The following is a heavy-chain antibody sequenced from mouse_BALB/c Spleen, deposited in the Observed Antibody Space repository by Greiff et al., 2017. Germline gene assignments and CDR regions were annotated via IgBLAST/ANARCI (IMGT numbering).Heavy chain of an antibody. J-gene: IGHJ4*01. CDR1: GFTFSSFG. D-gene: IGHD2-1*01. CDR3: ARLGNSHAMDY. V-gene: IGHV5-17*02. CDR2: ISSGSSTI. Sequence: EVQVEESGGGLVQPGGSRKLSCAASGFTFSSFGMHWVRQAPEKGLEWVAYISSGSSTIYYADTVKGRFTISRDNPKNTLFLQMTSLRSEDTAMYYCARLGNSHAMDYWGQGTSVTVSS.